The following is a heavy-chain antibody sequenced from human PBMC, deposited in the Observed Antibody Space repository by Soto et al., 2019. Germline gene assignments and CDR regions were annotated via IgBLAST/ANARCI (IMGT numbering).Heavy chain of an antibody. CDR2: MSDDGTKK. CDR1: GFCFSSYG. CDR3: AKDYPYDLSNYGMDV. D-gene: IGHD3-3*01. V-gene: IGHV3-30*18. J-gene: IGHJ6*02. Sequence: PGGALRLSCVASGFCFSSYGMHWFRQAPGKGLEWLAVMSDDGTKKNYADSVKGRFTISRDNSKNTFYLQMNSLRDEDTALYYCAKDYPYDLSNYGMDVWGQGTTVTVSS.